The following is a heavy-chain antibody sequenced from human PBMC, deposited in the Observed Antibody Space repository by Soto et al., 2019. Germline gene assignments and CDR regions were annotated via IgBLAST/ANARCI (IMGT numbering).Heavy chain of an antibody. CDR1: GFTFSSYS. D-gene: IGHD3-10*01. J-gene: IGHJ6*02. V-gene: IGHV3-48*02. CDR3: ARIRYGSGMGGMDV. Sequence: PGGSLRLSCAASGFTFSSYSRNWVRQAPGKGLEWVSYISSSSSTIYYADSVKGRFTISRDNAKNSLYLQMNSLRDEDTAVYYCARIRYGSGMGGMDVWGQGTTVTVSS. CDR2: ISSSSSTI.